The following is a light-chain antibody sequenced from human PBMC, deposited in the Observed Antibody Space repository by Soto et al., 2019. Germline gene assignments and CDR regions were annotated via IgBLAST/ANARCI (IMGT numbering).Light chain of an antibody. CDR2: AAS. J-gene: IGKJ5*01. V-gene: IGKV1-39*01. CDR3: QQSYSTPRT. Sequence: DIQRTQSPSSLSASVGDRVTITCRASQSISSYLNWYQQKPGKAPKLLIYAASSLQSGVPSRFSGSGSGTDFTLTISSLQPEDFATYYCQQSYSTPRTFGQRTRLEIK. CDR1: QSISSY.